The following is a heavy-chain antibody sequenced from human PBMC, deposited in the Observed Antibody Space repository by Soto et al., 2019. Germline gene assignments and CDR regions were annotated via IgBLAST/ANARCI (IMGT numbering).Heavy chain of an antibody. Sequence: QVQLVESGGGVVQPGRSLRLSCAASGFTFSSYAMHWVRQAPGKGLEWVAVISYDGSNKYYADSVKGRFTISRDNSKNTLYLQMNSPRAEDTAVYYCARRLQWLAFYNWFDPWGQGTLVTVSS. D-gene: IGHD6-19*01. J-gene: IGHJ5*02. CDR3: ARRLQWLAFYNWFDP. CDR2: ISYDGSNK. V-gene: IGHV3-30-3*01. CDR1: GFTFSSYA.